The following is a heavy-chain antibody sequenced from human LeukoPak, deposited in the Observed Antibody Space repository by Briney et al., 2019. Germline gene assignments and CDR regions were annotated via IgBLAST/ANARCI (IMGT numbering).Heavy chain of an antibody. J-gene: IGHJ4*02. CDR3: ARQPRWGSGYYYGDY. D-gene: IGHD3-22*01. CDR2: IWYDGSNK. CDR1: GFTFSSYG. V-gene: IGHV3-33*01. Sequence: GRSLRLSCAASGFTFSSYGMHWVRQAPGKGLEWVAVIWYDGSNKYYADSVKGRFTISRDNSKNTLYLQMNSLRAEDTAVYYCARQPRWGSGYYYGDYWGQGTLVTVSS.